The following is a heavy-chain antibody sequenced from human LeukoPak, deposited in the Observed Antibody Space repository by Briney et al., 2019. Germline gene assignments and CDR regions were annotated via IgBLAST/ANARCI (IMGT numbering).Heavy chain of an antibody. V-gene: IGHV4-4*07. CDR1: GGSISSYY. Sequence: PSETLSLTCTVSGGSISSYYWSWIRQPAGKGLEWIGRIYTSGSTNYNPSLKSRVTMSVDTSKNQFSLKLSSVTAADTAVYYCARDLPPTVTTATTYPTGAFDIWGQGTMVTVSS. CDR3: ARDLPPTVTTATTYPTGAFDI. CDR2: IYTSGST. D-gene: IGHD4-17*01. J-gene: IGHJ3*02.